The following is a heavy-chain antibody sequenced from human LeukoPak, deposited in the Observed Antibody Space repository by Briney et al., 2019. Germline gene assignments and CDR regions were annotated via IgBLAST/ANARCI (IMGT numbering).Heavy chain of an antibody. CDR2: IYYSGST. CDR1: GGSISSYY. D-gene: IGHD2-8*02. J-gene: IGHJ3*02. Sequence: SETLSLTCNVSGGSISSYYWSWIRQPPGKGLEWIGYIYYSGSTNYNPSLKSRVTISVDTSKNQFSLKLSSVTAADTAVYYCARVGGVIVGAFDIWGQGTMVTVSS. CDR3: ARVGGVIVGAFDI. V-gene: IGHV4-59*01.